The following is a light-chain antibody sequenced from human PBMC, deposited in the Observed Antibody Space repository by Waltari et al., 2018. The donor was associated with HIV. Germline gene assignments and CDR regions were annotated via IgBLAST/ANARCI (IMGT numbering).Light chain of an antibody. CDR1: SGHSNYA. CDR3: QTWGSGIWV. Sequence: QLVVTQSPSASASLGASVKLTCTLSSGHSNYAIAWHQQQPEKGPRYLMKINSDGSHDKGDGIPDRFAGSSSGAERYLSISSLQSEDEDEYDCQTWGSGIWVFGGGTKLTV. CDR2: INSDGSH. J-gene: IGLJ3*02. V-gene: IGLV4-69*01.